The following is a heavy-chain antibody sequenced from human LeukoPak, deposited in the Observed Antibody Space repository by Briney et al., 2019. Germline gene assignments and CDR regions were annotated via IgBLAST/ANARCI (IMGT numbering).Heavy chain of an antibody. D-gene: IGHD1-26*01. CDR2: IYTSGST. J-gene: IGHJ3*02. V-gene: IGHV4-61*02. CDR3: ARDNSYSRSYLEAFDI. Sequence: PSQTLSLTCTVSGGSISSGSYYWSWIWQPAGKGLEWIGRIYTSGSTNYNPSLKSRVTISVDTSKNQFSLKLSSVTAADTAVYYCARDNSYSRSYLEAFDIWGQGTMVTVSS. CDR1: GGSISSGSYY.